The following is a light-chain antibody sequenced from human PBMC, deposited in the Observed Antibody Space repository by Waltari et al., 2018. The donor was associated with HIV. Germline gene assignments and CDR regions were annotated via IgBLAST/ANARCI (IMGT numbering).Light chain of an antibody. V-gene: IGLV2-23*01. J-gene: IGLJ2*01. CDR2: EDN. Sequence: QSALTQPASVSGSPGQSITISCTGTSSDTGNYNLVSWYQLYPGIAPKLIIYEDNKRPSGVSNRFSGSKSADTASLTISGLQAEDEADYYCCAYAGGLEFGGGTKLTVL. CDR3: CAYAGGLE. CDR1: SSDTGNYNL.